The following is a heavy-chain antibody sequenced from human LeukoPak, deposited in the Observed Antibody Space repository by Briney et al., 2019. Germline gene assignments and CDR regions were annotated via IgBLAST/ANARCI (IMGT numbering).Heavy chain of an antibody. J-gene: IGHJ4*02. CDR2: IHTSGGS. CDR3: ARLGSYHDF. V-gene: IGHV4-4*09. CDR1: GASFSNYY. D-gene: IGHD1-26*01. Sequence: KPSETLSLTCIVSGASFSNYYWSWIRQTPEKGLEWMGHIHTSGGSSYYPSLKSRLTMSIDTSRNQLSLKLTSVTAADTALYFCARLGSYHDFWGQGALVTVYS.